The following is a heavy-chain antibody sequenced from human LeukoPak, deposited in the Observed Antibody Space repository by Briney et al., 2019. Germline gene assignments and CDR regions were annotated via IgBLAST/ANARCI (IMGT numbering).Heavy chain of an antibody. V-gene: IGHV3-30-3*01. CDR2: ISYDGSNK. D-gene: IGHD2/OR15-2a*01. CDR3: AREGPRGNSQFDY. J-gene: IGHJ4*02. CDR1: GFTFSSYA. Sequence: GGSLRLSCAASGFTFSSYAMHWVRQAPGKGLEWVAVISYDGSNKFYADSVKGRFTISRDNSKNTLYLQMNSLRAEDTAVYYCAREGPRGNSQFDYWGQGTLVTISS.